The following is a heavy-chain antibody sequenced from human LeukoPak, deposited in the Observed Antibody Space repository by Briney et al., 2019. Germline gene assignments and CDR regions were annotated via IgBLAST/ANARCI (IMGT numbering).Heavy chain of an antibody. CDR1: GFTVSGNA. D-gene: IGHD3-10*02. CDR2: ISSSGSTI. J-gene: IGHJ6*04. V-gene: IGHV3-48*03. Sequence: GGSLRLSCEASGFTVSGNAMAWVRQAPGKGLEWVSYISSSGSTIYYADSVKGRFTISRGNAKNSLYLQMNSLRAEDTAVYYCAELGITMIGGVWGKGTTVTISS. CDR3: AELGITMIGGV.